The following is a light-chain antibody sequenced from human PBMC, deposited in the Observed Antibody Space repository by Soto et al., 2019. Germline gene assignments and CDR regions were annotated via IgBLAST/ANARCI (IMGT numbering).Light chain of an antibody. CDR3: ISYTSSSTHV. J-gene: IGLJ2*01. V-gene: IGLV2-14*01. CDR2: DVR. Sequence: QSPLTQPASVSGSPGQSITISCTGTNSDVGAYNYVSWFRQHPGRAPKLMIYDVRIRPSGVSDRFSGSKSGNTASLTISGLQAEDEADYYCISYTSSSTHVFGGGTKVTVL. CDR1: NSDVGAYNY.